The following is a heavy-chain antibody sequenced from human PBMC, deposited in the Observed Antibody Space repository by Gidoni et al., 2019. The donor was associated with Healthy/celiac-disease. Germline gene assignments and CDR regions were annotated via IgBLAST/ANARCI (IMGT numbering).Heavy chain of an antibody. V-gene: IGHV1-3*01. CDR2: INAGNGNT. J-gene: IGHJ6*02. Sequence: QVQLVQSGAEVKKPGASVKVSCKASGYTFTSYAMHWVRQAPGQRLEWMGWINAGNGNTKYSQKFQGRVTITRDTSASTAYMELSSLRSEDTAVYYCARDPPNWNDGYYYYYGMDVWGQGTTVTVSS. CDR3: ARDPPNWNDGYYYYYGMDV. CDR1: GYTFTSYA. D-gene: IGHD1-1*01.